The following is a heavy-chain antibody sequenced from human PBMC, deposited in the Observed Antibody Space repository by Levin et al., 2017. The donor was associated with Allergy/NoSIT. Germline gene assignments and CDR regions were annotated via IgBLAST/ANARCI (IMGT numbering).Heavy chain of an antibody. Sequence: KPGGSLRLSCTASGFTFGDYAMSWFRQAPGKGLEWVGFIRSKAYGGTTEYAASVKGRFTISRDDSKSIAYLQMNSLKTEDTAVYYCTRSYYGDSTVRGYWGQGTLVTVSS. J-gene: IGHJ4*02. CDR2: IRSKAYGGTT. CDR1: GFTFGDYA. D-gene: IGHD4-17*01. CDR3: TRSYYGDSTVRGY. V-gene: IGHV3-49*05.